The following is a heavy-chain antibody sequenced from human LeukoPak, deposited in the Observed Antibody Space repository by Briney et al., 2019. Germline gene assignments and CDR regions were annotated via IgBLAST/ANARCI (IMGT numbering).Heavy chain of an antibody. J-gene: IGHJ4*02. CDR3: ARDSDHTSMLFKGFDY. CDR2: IYYSGST. V-gene: IGHV4-59*12. CDR1: GDSISPYY. Sequence: SETLSLTCTVSGDSISPYYWSWIRHPPGKGLEWIGYIYYSGSTYYNPSLKSRVTISVDTSKNQFSLKLNSVTAADTAVYYYARDSDHTSMLFKGFDYWGQGTLVTVSS. D-gene: IGHD5-18*01.